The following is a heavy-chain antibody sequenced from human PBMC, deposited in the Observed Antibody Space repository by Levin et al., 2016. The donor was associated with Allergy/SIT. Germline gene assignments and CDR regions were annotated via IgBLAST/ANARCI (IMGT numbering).Heavy chain of an antibody. J-gene: IGHJ5*01. CDR1: GFSVRNYD. V-gene: IGHV3-53*03. CDR3: ARGQMGAFDS. CDR2: FSADTTT. D-gene: IGHD1-26*01. Sequence: GGSLRLSCTVSGFSVRNYDMSWVRQPPGEGLQWVSVFSADTTTQYIDSVRGRFTSSRDNSKNTLYLQMNFLRAEDTAIYYCARGQMGAFDSWGRGSLVTVSS.